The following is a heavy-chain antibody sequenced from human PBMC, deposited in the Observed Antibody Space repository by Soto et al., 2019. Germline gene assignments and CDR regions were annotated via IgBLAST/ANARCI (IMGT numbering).Heavy chain of an antibody. J-gene: IGHJ3*02. CDR1: GGTFSSYT. CDR3: ASPQRKDYGDTDAFDI. CDR2: IIPILGIA. Sequence: QVQLVQSGAEVKKPGSSVKVSCKASGGTFSSYTISWVRQAPGQGLEWMGRIIPILGIANYAQKFQGRVTITAYKSTSTAYMELSSLRSEDTAVYYCASPQRKDYGDTDAFDIWGQGTMVTVSS. V-gene: IGHV1-69*02. D-gene: IGHD4-17*01.